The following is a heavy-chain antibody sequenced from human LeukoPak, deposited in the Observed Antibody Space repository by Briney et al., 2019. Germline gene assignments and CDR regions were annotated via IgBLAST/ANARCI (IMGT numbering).Heavy chain of an antibody. D-gene: IGHD2/OR15-2a*01. V-gene: IGHV3-30*01. CDR2: ISYDGSNK. CDR3: ARDRSRRAYDAFDI. Sequence: GGSLRLSCAASGFTFSSYAMQWVRQAPGKGLEWVAVISYDGSNKYYADSVKGRFTISRDNSKNTLYLQMNSLRAEDTAVYYCARDRSRRAYDAFDIWGQGTMVTVSS. J-gene: IGHJ3*02. CDR1: GFTFSSYA.